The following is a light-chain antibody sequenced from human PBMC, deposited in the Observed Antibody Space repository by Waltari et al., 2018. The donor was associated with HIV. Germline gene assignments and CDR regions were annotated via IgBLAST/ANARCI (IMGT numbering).Light chain of an antibody. Sequence: IVWTQSPGNLSLSPGERATLSCRASQSVSSTYLAWHQQTPVQAPCLLLSGAATGATGIPDRSMGSGSGTDFTLTISRLEPEYSAVYYCQHYGNFGGGTKVEI. CDR1: QSVSSTY. V-gene: IGKV3-20*01. CDR2: GAA. CDR3: QHYGN. J-gene: IGKJ4*01.